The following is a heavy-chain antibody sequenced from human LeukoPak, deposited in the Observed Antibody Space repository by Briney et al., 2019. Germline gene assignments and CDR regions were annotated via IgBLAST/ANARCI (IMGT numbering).Heavy chain of an antibody. J-gene: IGHJ2*01. V-gene: IGHV4-38-2*02. Sequence: SQTLSLTCTVSGYSISSGYYWGWIRQPPGKGLEWIGSIYHSGSTSYNPSLKSRVTISVDKSKNQFSLKLSSVTAADTAVYYCARVVPAANNWYFDLWGRGTLVTVSS. CDR3: ARVVPAANNWYFDL. D-gene: IGHD2-2*01. CDR1: GYSISSGYY. CDR2: IYHSGST.